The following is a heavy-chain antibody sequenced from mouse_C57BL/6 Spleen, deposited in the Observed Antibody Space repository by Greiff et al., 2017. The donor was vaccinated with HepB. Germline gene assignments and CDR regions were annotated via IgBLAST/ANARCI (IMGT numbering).Heavy chain of an antibody. CDR3: AKRSYYSNYDYAMDY. CDR1: GFSFTSYG. V-gene: IGHV2-5*01. J-gene: IGHJ4*01. CDR2: IWRGGST. D-gene: IGHD2-5*01. Sequence: QVQLQQSGPGLVQPSQSLSITCTVSGFSFTSYGVHWVRQSPGKGLEWLGVIWRGGSTDYNAAFMSRLSITKDNSKSQVFFKMNSLQADDTAIYYCAKRSYYSNYDYAMDYWGQGTSVTVSS.